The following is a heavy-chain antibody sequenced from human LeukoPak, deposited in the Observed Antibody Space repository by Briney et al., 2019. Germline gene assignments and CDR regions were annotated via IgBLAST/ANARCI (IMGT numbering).Heavy chain of an antibody. Sequence: GASVKVSCKASGYTFTIYAMHWVRQAPGQRLEWMGWINAGNGNTKYSQKLQGRVTITTDTSTSTAYMELRSLRSDDTAVYYCARDRGLVGATSWWDYWGQGTLVTVSS. V-gene: IGHV1-3*01. CDR1: GYTFTIYA. CDR3: ARDRGLVGATSWWDY. CDR2: INAGNGNT. D-gene: IGHD1-26*01. J-gene: IGHJ4*02.